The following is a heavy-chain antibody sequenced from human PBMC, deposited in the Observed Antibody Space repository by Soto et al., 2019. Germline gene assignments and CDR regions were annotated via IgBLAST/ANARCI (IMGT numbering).Heavy chain of an antibody. J-gene: IGHJ4*02. V-gene: IGHV3-9*01. D-gene: IGHD3-16*01. CDR2: INWKSDI. Sequence: SLRLSCAVSGFTFDDNAMHWVRQAPEKGLEWVSGINWKSDIGYADSVEGRFTISRDNAENSLYLQMNSLRAEDTALYYCAISQDRGGRTTFIYWGQGTQVTVSS. CDR3: AISQDRGGRTTFIY. CDR1: GFTFDDNA.